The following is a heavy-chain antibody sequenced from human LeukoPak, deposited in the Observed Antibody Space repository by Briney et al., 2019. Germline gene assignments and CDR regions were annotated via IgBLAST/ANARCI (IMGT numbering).Heavy chain of an antibody. CDR2: ISGSGGST. J-gene: IGHJ4*02. CDR1: GFTFSSYA. CDR3: SVAATSYYFDY. V-gene: IGHV3-23*01. D-gene: IGHD2-15*01. Sequence: GGSLRLSCAASGFTFSSYAMSWVRQAPGKGLEWVSAISGSGGSTYYADSVKGRFTISRDNSKNTLYLQMNSLRAEDTAVYCCSVAATSYYFDYWGQGTLVTVSS.